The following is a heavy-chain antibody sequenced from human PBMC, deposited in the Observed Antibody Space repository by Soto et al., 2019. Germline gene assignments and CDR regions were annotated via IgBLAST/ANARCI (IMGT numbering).Heavy chain of an antibody. J-gene: IGHJ4*02. V-gene: IGHV4-59*11. Sequence: QVQLQESGPGLVKPSETLSLTCTVSGGSISNHYWSWIRQPPGKGLEWIGYIYYNGNTNYKPSLMSRVTMSVDTSKNQFSLKLSSVTAADTAVYYCARSNWYSEYWGQGTLVTVSS. CDR3: ARSNWYSEY. CDR1: GGSISNHY. CDR2: IYYNGNT. D-gene: IGHD7-27*01.